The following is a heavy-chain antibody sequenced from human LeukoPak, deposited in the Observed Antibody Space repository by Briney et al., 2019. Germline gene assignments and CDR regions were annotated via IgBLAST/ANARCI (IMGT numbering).Heavy chain of an antibody. CDR3: VSGVGATNWDY. CDR2: INPNSGGT. V-gene: IGHV1-2*02. D-gene: IGHD1-26*01. CDR1: GYTCTGYY. J-gene: IGHJ4*02. Sequence: ASVKVSCKASGYTCTGYYMHWVRQAPGQGLEWMGWINPNSGGTNYAQKFQGRVTMTRDTSISTAYMELSRLRSDDTAVYYSVSGVGATNWDYWGQGSLVWVSS.